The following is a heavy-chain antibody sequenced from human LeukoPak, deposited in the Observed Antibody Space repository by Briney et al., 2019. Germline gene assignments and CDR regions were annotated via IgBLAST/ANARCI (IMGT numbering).Heavy chain of an antibody. CDR1: GFTFSSYA. Sequence: SGGSLSLSCAASGFTFSSYAMSWVRQAPGKGLEWVSGISASGGSTYYADSVKGRFTISRDNSKNMLYLQMKSLRAEDTAVYFCAKAAGSYSCFDSWGQGTLVTVSS. V-gene: IGHV3-23*01. CDR2: ISASGGST. J-gene: IGHJ4*02. CDR3: AKAAGSYSCFDS. D-gene: IGHD3-10*01.